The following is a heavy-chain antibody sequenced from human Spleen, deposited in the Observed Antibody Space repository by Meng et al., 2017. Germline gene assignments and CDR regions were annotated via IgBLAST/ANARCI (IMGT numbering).Heavy chain of an antibody. CDR3: AREDPPGVHGWFDP. Sequence: VQSLETGAEVKKPGSSVKVSCKASGGTFSSYAISWVRQAPGQGLEWMGGIIPIFGTANYAQKFQGRVTITADKSTSTAYMELSSLRSEDTAVYYCAREDPPGVHGWFDPWGQGTLVTVSS. CDR2: IIPIFGTA. D-gene: IGHD3-10*01. V-gene: IGHV1-69*06. CDR1: GGTFSSYA. J-gene: IGHJ5*02.